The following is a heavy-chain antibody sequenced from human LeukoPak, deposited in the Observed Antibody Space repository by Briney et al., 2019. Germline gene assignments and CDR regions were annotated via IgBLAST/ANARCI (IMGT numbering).Heavy chain of an antibody. D-gene: IGHD3-22*01. Sequence: PSETLSLTCTVSGGSVTSTSYYWGWLRQPPGKGLEWIGSIYYSGSTYCNPSLKGRVTIFVDTSTNQFSLKLSSVTAADTAVYYCARHFSIVVDYGWFDPWGQGTLVTVSS. CDR3: ARHFSIVVDYGWFDP. J-gene: IGHJ5*02. V-gene: IGHV4-39*01. CDR2: IYYSGST. CDR1: GGSVTSTSYY.